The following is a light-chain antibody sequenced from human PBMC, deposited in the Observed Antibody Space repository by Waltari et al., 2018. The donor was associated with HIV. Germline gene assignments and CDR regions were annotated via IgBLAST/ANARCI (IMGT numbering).Light chain of an antibody. Sequence: EIVLTQSPATLSLSPGERATLSCRASQSVFTYLAWYQQKPGQAPRLLIYDASNRATGIPARFSASWSGTDFTLTISSLEPEDFAVYFCQQRTKWPTFGVGTKVEIK. CDR1: QSVFTY. CDR2: DAS. CDR3: QQRTKWPT. J-gene: IGKJ4*01. V-gene: IGKV3-11*01.